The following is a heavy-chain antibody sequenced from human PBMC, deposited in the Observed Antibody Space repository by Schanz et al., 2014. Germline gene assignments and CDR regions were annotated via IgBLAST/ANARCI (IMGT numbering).Heavy chain of an antibody. CDR1: GGSFSGYY. CDR2: INQSGDT. D-gene: IGHD2-2*01. V-gene: IGHV4-34*01. Sequence: QVQLQQWGAGLLKPSETLSLTCAVSGGSFSGYYWSWIRQPPDTGLEWIGEINQSGDTNYNPSLKSRVPISGDTSNNQFSLKLGSVTAADTAVYYCARLYCSTPGCYVSPNGFAKDYWGQGTLVTVSS. CDR3: ARLYCSTPGCYVSPNGFAKDY. J-gene: IGHJ4*02.